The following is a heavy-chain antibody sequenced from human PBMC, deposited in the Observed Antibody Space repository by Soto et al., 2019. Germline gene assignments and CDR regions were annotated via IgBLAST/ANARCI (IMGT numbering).Heavy chain of an antibody. D-gene: IGHD4-17*01. J-gene: IGHJ3*02. CDR2: IIPILGIA. CDR1: GGTFSSYT. CDR3: ATKDYGDYDYPDAFDI. Sequence: QVQLVQSGAEVKKPGSSVKVSCKASGGTFSSYTISWVRQAPGQGLEWMGRIIPILGIANYAQKFQGRVTITADKSTSTAYMELSSLRSEDTVVYYCATKDYGDYDYPDAFDIWGQGTMVTVSS. V-gene: IGHV1-69*02.